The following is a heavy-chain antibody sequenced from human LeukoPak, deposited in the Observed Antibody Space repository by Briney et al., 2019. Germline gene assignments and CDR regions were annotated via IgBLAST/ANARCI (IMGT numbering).Heavy chain of an antibody. V-gene: IGHV1-18*01. CDR1: GYTFTSYG. CDR3: ARDIGIWFGELLPH. CDR2: ISTYNGNT. Sequence: ASVKVSCKASGYTFTSYGISWVRQAPGQGLEWMGWISTYNGNTNYAQKLQGRVTMTTDTSTSTAYMELRSLRSDDTAVYYCARDIGIWFGELLPHWGQGTLVTVSS. J-gene: IGHJ4*02. D-gene: IGHD3-10*01.